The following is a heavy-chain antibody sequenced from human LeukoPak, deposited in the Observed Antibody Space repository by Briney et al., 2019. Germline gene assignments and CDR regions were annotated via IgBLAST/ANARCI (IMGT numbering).Heavy chain of an antibody. Sequence: SATLSLTCTVSGGSISSYYWSWIRHPPGKGLEWIGYIYYIGSTNYNPSLKSRVTISVDTSKNQFSLKLSSVTAADTAVYYCARAKAAGLSFDYWSQGTLVTVSS. D-gene: IGHD6-13*01. J-gene: IGHJ4*02. V-gene: IGHV4-59*01. CDR1: GGSISSYY. CDR3: ARAKAAGLSFDY. CDR2: IYYIGST.